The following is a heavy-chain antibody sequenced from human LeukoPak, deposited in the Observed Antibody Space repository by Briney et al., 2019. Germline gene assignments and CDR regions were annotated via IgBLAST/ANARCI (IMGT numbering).Heavy chain of an antibody. CDR1: GGSFSGYY. CDR2: INHSGST. CDR3: ARVLSYSSSRSYYYYYMDV. J-gene: IGHJ6*03. V-gene: IGHV4-34*01. D-gene: IGHD6-13*01. Sequence: PSETLSLTCAVYGGSFSGYYWSWIRQPPGKGLEWIGEINHSGSTNYNPSLKSRVTIPVDTSKNQFSLKLSSVTAADTAVYYCARVLSYSSSRSYYYYYMDVWGKGTTVTVSS.